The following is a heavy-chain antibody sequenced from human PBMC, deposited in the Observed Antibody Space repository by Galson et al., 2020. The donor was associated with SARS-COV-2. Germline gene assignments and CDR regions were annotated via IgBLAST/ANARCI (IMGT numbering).Heavy chain of an antibody. J-gene: IGHJ4*02. CDR1: GFTFSSYG. D-gene: IGHD6-19*01. Sequence: GESLKISCAASGFTFSSYGMHWVRQAPGKGLEWVAVIWYDGSNKYYADSVKGRFTISRDNSKNTLYLQMNSLRAEDTAVYYCARPVAGYVNYFDYWGQGTLVTVSS. CDR2: IWYDGSNK. V-gene: IGHV3-33*01. CDR3: ARPVAGYVNYFDY.